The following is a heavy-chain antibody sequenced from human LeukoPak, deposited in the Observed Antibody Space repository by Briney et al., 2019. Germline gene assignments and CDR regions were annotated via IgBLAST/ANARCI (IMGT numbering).Heavy chain of an antibody. V-gene: IGHV3-23*01. CDR3: AKPTTVTADYYYGVDV. J-gene: IGHJ6*02. D-gene: IGHD4-17*01. CDR1: GFTFSNYA. CDR2: ISGNGGST. Sequence: GGSLRLSCAACGFTFSNYAMSLVRQAPGKGLEWVSGISGNGGSTYYADSLKGRFTISRDNSKNTLYLQMNSLRAEDTAVYYCAKPTTVTADYYYGVDVWGQGTMVTVSS.